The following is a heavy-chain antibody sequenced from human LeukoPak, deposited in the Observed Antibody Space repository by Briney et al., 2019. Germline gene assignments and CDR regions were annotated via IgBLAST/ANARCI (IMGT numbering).Heavy chain of an antibody. V-gene: IGHV5-51*01. CDR1: GYSFSSYW. Sequence: GESLQISCKGSGYSFSSYWIGWVRQMPGKGLEWMGIIYPGDSDTRYSPSFQGQVTISVDKSISTAYLQWSSLKASDTAMYYCASMATVTTFGYFDYWGQGTLVIVSS. J-gene: IGHJ4*02. D-gene: IGHD4-17*01. CDR3: ASMATVTTFGYFDY. CDR2: IYPGDSDT.